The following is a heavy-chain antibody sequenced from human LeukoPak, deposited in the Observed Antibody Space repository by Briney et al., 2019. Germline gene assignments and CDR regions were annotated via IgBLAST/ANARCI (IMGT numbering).Heavy chain of an antibody. D-gene: IGHD6-13*01. CDR3: ARLRAPRSSWPYFDY. CDR2: IYYSGST. CDR1: GGSISSTSYY. V-gene: IGHV4-39*01. Sequence: SETLSLTCTVSGGSISSTSYYWGWIRQPPGKGLEWIGSIYYSGSTYYNPSLKSRVTISVDTSKNQFSLKLSSVTAADTAVYYCARLRAPRSSWPYFDYWGQGTLVTVSS. J-gene: IGHJ4*02.